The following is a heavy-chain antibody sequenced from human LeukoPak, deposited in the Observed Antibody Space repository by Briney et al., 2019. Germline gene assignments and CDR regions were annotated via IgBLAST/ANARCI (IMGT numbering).Heavy chain of an antibody. Sequence: PGGSLRLSCAASGFIFNNYRMNWVRQAPGKGLEWVSSISSSSNYIYYADSVKGRFTISRDNAKNSLHLQMNSLRDEDTAVYYCARDLTSVPTRWGQGTLVTVSS. J-gene: IGHJ4*02. CDR2: ISSSSNYI. D-gene: IGHD4-17*01. CDR3: ARDLTSVPTR. CDR1: GFIFNNYR. V-gene: IGHV3-21*01.